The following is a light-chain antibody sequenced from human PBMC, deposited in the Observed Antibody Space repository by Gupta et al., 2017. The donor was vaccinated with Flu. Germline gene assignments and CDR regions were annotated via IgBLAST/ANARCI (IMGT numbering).Light chain of an antibody. CDR3: LQSDGTLYT. V-gene: IGKV1-39*01. J-gene: IGKJ2*01. Sequence: DIQMTQSPSSLSASVGDRVSITCRASQSISSYLNWFQQKAGEAPKALIYTASNLQSGVPSRFSGSGSGTDFTLTISRVRPEDVATYYCLQSDGTLYTFGQGTKLEIK. CDR2: TAS. CDR1: QSISSY.